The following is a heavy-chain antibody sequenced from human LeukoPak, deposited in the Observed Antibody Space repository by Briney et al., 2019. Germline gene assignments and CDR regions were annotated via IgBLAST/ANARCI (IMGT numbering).Heavy chain of an antibody. CDR2: ISTSGTTI. Sequence: GGSLRLSCVASAFTFSSYEMNWVRQALGKGLEWVSYISTSGTTIYYAESVKGRFTISRDNAKSSLYLQMDSLRVEDTAVYYCARGRDGYNYHYWGQGTLVTVSS. CDR1: AFTFSSYE. CDR3: ARGRDGYNYHY. V-gene: IGHV3-48*03. J-gene: IGHJ4*02. D-gene: IGHD5-24*01.